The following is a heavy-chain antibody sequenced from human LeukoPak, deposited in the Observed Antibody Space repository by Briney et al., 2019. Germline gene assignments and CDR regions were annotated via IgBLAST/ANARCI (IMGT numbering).Heavy chain of an antibody. J-gene: IGHJ6*02. Sequence: GGSLRLSCAASGFTFSNAWMSWVRQAPGKGLEWVGRIKSKTDGGTTDYAEHVKGRFTISRDDSKNTLYLQMNSLKTEDTAVYYCTTGAYYDILTGYYLYYYGMDVWGQGTTVTVSS. CDR2: IKSKTDGGTT. CDR1: GFTFSNAW. V-gene: IGHV3-15*01. D-gene: IGHD3-9*01. CDR3: TTGAYYDILTGYYLYYYGMDV.